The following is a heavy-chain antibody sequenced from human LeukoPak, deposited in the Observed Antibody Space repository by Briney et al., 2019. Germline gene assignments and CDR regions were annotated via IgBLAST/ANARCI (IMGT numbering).Heavy chain of an antibody. CDR3: ARDYYRYYYDSSGYYPGY. Sequence: PGGSLRLSCAASGFTLSSYAMSWVRQAPGKGLEWVSAISGSGGSTYYADSVKGRFTISRDNAKNSLYLQMNSLRAEGTAVYYCARDYYRYYYDSSGYYPGYWGQGTLVTVSS. V-gene: IGHV3-23*01. J-gene: IGHJ4*02. D-gene: IGHD3-22*01. CDR2: ISGSGGST. CDR1: GFTLSSYA.